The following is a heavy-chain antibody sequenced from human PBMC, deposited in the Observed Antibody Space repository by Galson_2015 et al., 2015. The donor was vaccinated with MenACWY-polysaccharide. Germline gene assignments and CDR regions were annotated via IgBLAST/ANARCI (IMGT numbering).Heavy chain of an antibody. CDR3: AATRQWLAFDY. D-gene: IGHD6-19*01. CDR2: SYNSGST. V-gene: IGHV4-59*12. Sequence: ETLSLTCTVSGGSISTYYWSWIRQPPGKGLEWIGCSYNSGSTNYNPSLKSRVTVSVDTSKNQFSLRLSSVTAADTAVYYCAATRQWLAFDYWGQGFLVTGSS. J-gene: IGHJ4*02. CDR1: GGSISTYY.